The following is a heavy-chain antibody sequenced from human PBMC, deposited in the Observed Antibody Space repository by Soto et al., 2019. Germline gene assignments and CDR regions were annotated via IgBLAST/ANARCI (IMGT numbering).Heavy chain of an antibody. CDR2: TYYRSKWYN. Sequence: QVQLQQSGPGLVKPSQTLSLTCAISGDSVSSNSATLDWIRQSPSRGLEWLGRTYYRSKWYNVYALSVKSRIPINPDTSNNQLSLQLNSVTPDDTAVYYCARLIGNSWLDSWGQGTLVTVSS. CDR3: ARLIGNSWLDS. V-gene: IGHV6-1*01. CDR1: GDSVSSNSAT. J-gene: IGHJ5*01. D-gene: IGHD3-16*01.